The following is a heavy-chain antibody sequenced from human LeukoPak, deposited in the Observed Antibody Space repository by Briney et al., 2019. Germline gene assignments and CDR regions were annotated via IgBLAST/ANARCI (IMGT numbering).Heavy chain of an antibody. D-gene: IGHD4-11*01. V-gene: IGHV3-7*03. CDR1: GFTFSNYW. CDR3: AKDISASDSSGYFDY. J-gene: IGHJ4*02. Sequence: GGSLRLSCAASGFTFSNYWMSWVRQAPGKGLEWVANIKQDGSEKYYVDSVKGRFTISRDNAKNSLYLQMNSLRAEDTALYYCAKDISASDSSGYFDYWGQGTLVTVSS. CDR2: IKQDGSEK.